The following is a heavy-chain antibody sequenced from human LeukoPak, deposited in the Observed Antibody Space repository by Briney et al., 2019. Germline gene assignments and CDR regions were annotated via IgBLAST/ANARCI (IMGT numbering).Heavy chain of an antibody. CDR1: GYTFTNYW. J-gene: IGHJ4*02. Sequence: GESLKISCRGSGYTFTNYWIGWVRQMPGKGLEWMGGVSPDDSNAKYSPSFQGQVTISADKSINTAYLQWSSLKASDTAMYYCARFNNRDADYWGQGTLVTVSS. CDR2: VSPDDSNA. CDR3: ARFNNRDADY. V-gene: IGHV5-51*01. D-gene: IGHD1-20*01.